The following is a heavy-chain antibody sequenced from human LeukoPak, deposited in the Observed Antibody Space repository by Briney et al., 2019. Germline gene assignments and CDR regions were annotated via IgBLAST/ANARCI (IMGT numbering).Heavy chain of an antibody. Sequence: PGGSLRLSCAASGFTFSSYSMNWVRQAPGKGLDWVSTISGGGSRTYYADSVKGRFTISRDDSKNTHYLQMDSLRVEDTAIYYCAKQGENSGWGSFDHWGQGILVTVSS. CDR2: ISGGGSRT. CDR1: GFTFSSYS. J-gene: IGHJ4*02. D-gene: IGHD6-19*01. V-gene: IGHV3-23*01. CDR3: AKQGENSGWGSFDH.